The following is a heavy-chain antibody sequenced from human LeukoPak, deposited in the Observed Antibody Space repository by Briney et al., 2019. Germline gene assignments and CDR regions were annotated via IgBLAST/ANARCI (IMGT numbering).Heavy chain of an antibody. V-gene: IGHV4-34*01. CDR3: ARGTRSRYCSGGSCYNY. CDR2: INHSGST. J-gene: IGHJ4*02. CDR1: GGSFSGYY. Sequence: SETLSLTCAVYGGSFSGYYWSWIRKPPGKGLEWIGEINHSGSTNYNPSLKSRVTISVDTSKNQFYLKLSSVTAADTAVYYCARGTRSRYCSGGSCYNYWGQGTLVTVSS. D-gene: IGHD2-15*01.